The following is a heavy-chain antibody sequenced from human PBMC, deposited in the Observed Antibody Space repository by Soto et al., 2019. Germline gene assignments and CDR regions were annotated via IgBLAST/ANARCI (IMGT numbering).Heavy chain of an antibody. CDR1: GGSISSYY. CDR3: ATTIGTNFDFDY. V-gene: IGHV4-59*12. CDR2: IYYSGST. Sequence: PSETLSLTCTVSGGSISSYYWSWIRQPPGKGLEWIGYIYYSGSTNYNPSLKSRVTISVDTSKNQFSLKLSSVTAADTAVYYCATTIGTNFDFDYWGQGTLVTVSS. D-gene: IGHD5-12*01. J-gene: IGHJ4*02.